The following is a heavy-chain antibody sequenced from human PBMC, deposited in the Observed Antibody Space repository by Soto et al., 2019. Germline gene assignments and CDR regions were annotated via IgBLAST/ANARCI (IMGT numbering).Heavy chain of an antibody. CDR2: ISGSGGSA. CDR1: GFTFSSYA. J-gene: IGHJ6*02. CDR3: AKGGSTSRWPYYYGMDV. V-gene: IGHV3-23*01. D-gene: IGHD2-2*01. Sequence: EVQLLESGGGLVQPGGSLRLSCAASGFTFSSYAMSWVRQAPGKGLEWVSAISGSGGSAYYADSVKGRFTISRDNSKNTLYLQMNGRRAEDTAVYYCAKGGSTSRWPYYYGMDVWGQGTTVTVSS.